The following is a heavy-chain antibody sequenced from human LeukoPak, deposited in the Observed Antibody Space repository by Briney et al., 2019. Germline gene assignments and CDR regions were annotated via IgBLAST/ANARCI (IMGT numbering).Heavy chain of an antibody. CDR3: ARVFGDRHAFDI. J-gene: IGHJ3*02. Sequence: SETLSLTCPVSGVSISSGDYYWGWIRQPPGKGLEWIGYIYYTGSTYYSPSLKSRVTISIDTSKNQFSLNLSSVTAADTAVYYCARVFGDRHAFDIWGQGTLVTVSS. CDR1: GVSISSGDYY. CDR2: IYYTGST. V-gene: IGHV4-30-4*01. D-gene: IGHD3-16*01.